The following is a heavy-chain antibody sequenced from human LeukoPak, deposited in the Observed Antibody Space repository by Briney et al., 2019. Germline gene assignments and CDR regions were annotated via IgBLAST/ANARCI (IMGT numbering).Heavy chain of an antibody. D-gene: IGHD5-18*01. CDR1: GGIFSSYA. CDR2: IIPIFGTA. Sequence: ASVKVSCKASGGIFSSYAISWVRQAPGQGLEWMGGIIPIFGTANYAQKFQGRVTITTDESTSTAYMELSSLRSEDTAVYYCARDVGYRYAQMFFDIWGQGTMVTVSS. CDR3: ARDVGYRYAQMFFDI. V-gene: IGHV1-69*05. J-gene: IGHJ3*02.